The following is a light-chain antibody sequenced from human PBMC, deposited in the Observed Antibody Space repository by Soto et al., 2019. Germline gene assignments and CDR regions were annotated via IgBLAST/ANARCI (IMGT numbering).Light chain of an antibody. CDR3: QQYNRAPTWT. CDR1: QGISNY. Sequence: DIQMTQSPSSLSASVGDRVTITCRASQGISNYLAWYQQKPGKVPKLLIYAASTLQSGVPSWFSGSGSGTDVTITISSLQPEDVATYYCQQYNRAPTWTFGQGTKVEIK. CDR2: AAS. J-gene: IGKJ1*01. V-gene: IGKV1-27*01.